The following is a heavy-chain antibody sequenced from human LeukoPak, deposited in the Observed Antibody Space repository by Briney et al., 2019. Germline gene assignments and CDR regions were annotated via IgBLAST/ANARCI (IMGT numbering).Heavy chain of an antibody. J-gene: IGHJ4*02. V-gene: IGHV3-30*02. CDR1: GFTFSSYG. D-gene: IGHD4-11*01. Sequence: PGGSLRLSCAASGFTFSSYGMHWVRQAPGKGLEWVAFIRYDGSNKYYADSVKGRFTISRDNSKNTLYLQMNSLRAGDTAVYYCAKDLDYSKDGMFDYWGQGTLVTVSS. CDR2: IRYDGSNK. CDR3: AKDLDYSKDGMFDY.